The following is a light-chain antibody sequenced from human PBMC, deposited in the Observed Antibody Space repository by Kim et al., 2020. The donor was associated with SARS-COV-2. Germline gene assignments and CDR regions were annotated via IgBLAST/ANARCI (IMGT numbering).Light chain of an antibody. J-gene: IGKJ1*01. CDR2: RTT. Sequence: DRTAIFCKSSQSVRYSSSNNLAGYQKKPGQPPRLLIYRTTTHKFGVPVRISDNGYGTDFTLPMCSLQANNVKTYYCQQYYSLPSTFGQRTKDDIK. CDR3: QQYYSLPST. V-gene: IGKV4-1*01. CDR1: QSVRYSSSNN.